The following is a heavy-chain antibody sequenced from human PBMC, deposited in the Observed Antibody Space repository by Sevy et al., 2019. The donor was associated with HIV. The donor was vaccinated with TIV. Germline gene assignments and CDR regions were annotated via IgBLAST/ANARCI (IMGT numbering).Heavy chain of an antibody. J-gene: IGHJ4*02. CDR1: GFTFSSYA. V-gene: IGHV3-23*01. CDR3: AKLLRFPGVGYHLDN. Sequence: GGSLRLSCAASGFTFSSYAMSWVRQAPGKGLEWVSGISGSGTSTYYADSVKGRFTISRDNSKNTVYLQMNSLRAEDTAVYYCAKLLRFPGVGYHLDNWGQGTLVTVSS. CDR2: ISGSGTST. D-gene: IGHD2-8*02.